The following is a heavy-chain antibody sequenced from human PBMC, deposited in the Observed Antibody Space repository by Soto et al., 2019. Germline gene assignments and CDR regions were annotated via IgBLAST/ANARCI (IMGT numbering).Heavy chain of an antibody. V-gene: IGHV1-69*13. CDR1: GGFLNNYA. CDR2: IIPFSAST. J-gene: IGHJ6*02. CDR3: ARSRYIQSPAGVSYYYGLDV. D-gene: IGHD2-2*02. Sequence: SVKVSCKASGGFLNNYAINWARQAPGQGLEWMGGIIPFSASTKFAAKFLDRVTITADESTSTAYVELRSLKSDDTAVYYCARSRYIQSPAGVSYYYGLDVWGQGTTVTVS.